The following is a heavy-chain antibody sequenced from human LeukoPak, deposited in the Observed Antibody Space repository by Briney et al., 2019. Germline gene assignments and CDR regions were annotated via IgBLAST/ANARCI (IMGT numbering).Heavy chain of an antibody. V-gene: IGHV3-23*01. CDR3: ARGYSGSYRVDY. CDR2: LSGSGSNT. Sequence: GGSLRLSCAGSGFTFSNYAMIWVRQAPGKGLEWLSSLSGSGSNTYYADSVKGRFTISRDNAKNTLYLQMNSLRAEDTAVYYCARGYSGSYRVDYWGQGTLVTVSS. D-gene: IGHD1-26*01. CDR1: GFTFSNYA. J-gene: IGHJ4*02.